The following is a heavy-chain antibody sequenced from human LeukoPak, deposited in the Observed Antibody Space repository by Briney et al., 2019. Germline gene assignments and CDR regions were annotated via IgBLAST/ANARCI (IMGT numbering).Heavy chain of an antibody. V-gene: IGHV3-53*01. Sequence: GGSLRLSCTVSGFTVSSNSMSWVRQAPGKGLEWVSFIYSDSTHYSDSVKGRFTISRDNSKNTLYLQMNSPRAEDTAVYYCARRAGAYSHPYDYWGQGTLVTVSS. D-gene: IGHD4/OR15-4a*01. CDR3: ARRAGAYSHPYDY. CDR2: IYSDST. CDR1: GFTVSSNS. J-gene: IGHJ4*02.